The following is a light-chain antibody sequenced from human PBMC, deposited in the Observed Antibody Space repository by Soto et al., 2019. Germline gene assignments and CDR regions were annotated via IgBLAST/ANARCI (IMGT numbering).Light chain of an antibody. CDR3: QQYVDSPWT. CDR2: GAT. CDR1: QRISNTY. J-gene: IGKJ1*01. V-gene: IGKV3-20*01. Sequence: EIVLTQSPGTLSLSPGERATLSCRASQRISNTYLSWHQNRPGQPPRLLIYGATNRATDIADRFSGSGSGTDFTLIISKVEAEDFAVYYCQQYVDSPWTFGQGTRVEYK.